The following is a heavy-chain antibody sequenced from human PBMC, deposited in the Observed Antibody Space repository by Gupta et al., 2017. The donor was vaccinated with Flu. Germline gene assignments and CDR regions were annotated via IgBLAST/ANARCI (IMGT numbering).Heavy chain of an antibody. Sequence: EVQLLESGGGLVQPGGSLRLSCAPSGFTFTSYAMSWVRQAPGKGLEWVSSISGSGVSTDYADSVKGRFTISRDNTKNTLYLEMNNLRAEDTAVYFCAKGSTSIFGVIILDFWGQGTLVTVSS. CDR3: AKGSTSIFGVIILDF. J-gene: IGHJ4*02. CDR1: GFTFTSYA. D-gene: IGHD3-3*02. CDR2: ISGSGVST. V-gene: IGHV3-23*01.